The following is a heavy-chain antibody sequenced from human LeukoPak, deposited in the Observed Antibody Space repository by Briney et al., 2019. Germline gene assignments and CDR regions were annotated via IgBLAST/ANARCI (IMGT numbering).Heavy chain of an antibody. J-gene: IGHJ3*02. Sequence: GGSLRLSCAASGFTFSSYEMNWVRQAPGKGLEWVSYISSSGSTIYYADSVKGRFTISRDNAKNSVYLQMNSLRVEDTAVYYCASGYDSSGYYYGTYAFDIWGQGTMVTVSS. CDR3: ASGYDSSGYYYGTYAFDI. CDR2: ISSSGSTI. CDR1: GFTFSSYE. V-gene: IGHV3-48*03. D-gene: IGHD3-22*01.